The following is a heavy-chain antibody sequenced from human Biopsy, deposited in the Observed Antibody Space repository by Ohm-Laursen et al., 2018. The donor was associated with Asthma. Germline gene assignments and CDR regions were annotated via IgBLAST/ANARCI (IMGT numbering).Heavy chain of an antibody. V-gene: IGHV3-7*01. J-gene: IGHJ4*02. CDR2: INGDGSQK. Sequence: SLRLSCSASGFTFGNFWMSWGRQTPGKGLEWVATINGDGSQKSYVDPVTGRFTISRDNSKNSLHLEMNSLRAEDTAVYFCARFVQAEGGVFWGQGARVTVSS. D-gene: IGHD2-15*01. CDR3: ARFVQAEGGVF. CDR1: GFTFGNFW.